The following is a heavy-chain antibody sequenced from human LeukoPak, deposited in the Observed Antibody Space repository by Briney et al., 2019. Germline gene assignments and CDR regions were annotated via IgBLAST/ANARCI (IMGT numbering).Heavy chain of an antibody. CDR3: ARLLYYDSSGYYPHLFGDLDY. CDR1: GYTFTGYY. D-gene: IGHD3-22*01. V-gene: IGHV1-2*02. J-gene: IGHJ4*02. Sequence: ASVKVSCKASGYTFTGYYMHWVRQAPGQGLEWMGWINPNSGGTNYAQKFQGRVTMTRDTSISTAYMELSSLRSEDTAVYYCARLLYYDSSGYYPHLFGDLDYWGQGTLVTVSS. CDR2: INPNSGGT.